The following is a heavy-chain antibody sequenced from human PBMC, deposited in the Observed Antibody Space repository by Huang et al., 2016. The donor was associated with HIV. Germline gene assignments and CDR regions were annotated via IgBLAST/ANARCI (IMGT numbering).Heavy chain of an antibody. J-gene: IGHJ4*02. D-gene: IGHD1-26*01. Sequence: VQLVESGGGVVQPGRSLRLACAASGCSFSTYGLNWVRQAPGKGREWVAVISYEGSKKYYARSVKGRFTISRDTSENKVYLQMNSLRHEDTAVYYCAKDGADEEWDIDYWGQGTLVTVSS. CDR1: GCSFSTYG. V-gene: IGHV3-30*18. CDR2: ISYEGSKK. CDR3: AKDGADEEWDIDY.